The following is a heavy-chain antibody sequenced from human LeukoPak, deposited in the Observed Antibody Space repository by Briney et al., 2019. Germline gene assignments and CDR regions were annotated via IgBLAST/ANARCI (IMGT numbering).Heavy chain of an antibody. J-gene: IGHJ4*02. D-gene: IGHD6-13*01. CDR2: ISSSGSTI. V-gene: IGHV3-11*04. Sequence: GGSLRLSCAASGFTFSDYYMSWIRQAPGKGLEWVSYISSSGSTIFYADSVKGRFTVSRDNAKNSLYLQMNSLRAEGTAVYYCATSSTWPPGWDYWGQGTLVTVSS. CDR3: ATSSTWPPGWDY. CDR1: GFTFSDYY.